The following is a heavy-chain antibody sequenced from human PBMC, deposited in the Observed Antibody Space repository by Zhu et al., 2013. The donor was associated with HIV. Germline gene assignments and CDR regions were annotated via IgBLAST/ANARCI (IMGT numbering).Heavy chain of an antibody. Sequence: QVQLVQSGAEVKKPGSSVKVSCKASGGTFSSYAISWVRQAPGQGLEWMGGIIPIFGTANYAQKFQGRVTITADKSTSTAYMELSSLRSDDTAVYHCARSKTIVEGEYCRHWGQGTLVTVSS. CDR1: GGTFSSYA. D-gene: IGHD4-4*01. V-gene: IGHV1-69*06. CDR3: ARSKTIVEGEYCRH. J-gene: IGHJ1*01. CDR2: IIPIFGTA.